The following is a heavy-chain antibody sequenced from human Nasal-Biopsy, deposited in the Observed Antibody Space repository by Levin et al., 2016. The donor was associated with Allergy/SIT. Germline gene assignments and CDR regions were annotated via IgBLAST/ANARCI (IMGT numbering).Heavy chain of an antibody. CDR1: GDSIGSGGYS. CDR3: ARAGDSTSYWYFDH. D-gene: IGHD3-22*01. CDR2: IDHSGST. Sequence: SETLSLTCSVSGDSIGSGGYSWSWIRQPPGKGLEWIGYIDHSGSTYYNPSLKSRVTILVDRSKNQVSLRLRSVTAADTAVYYCARAGDSTSYWYFDHWGQGTLVTVSS. V-gene: IGHV4-30-2*01. J-gene: IGHJ4*02.